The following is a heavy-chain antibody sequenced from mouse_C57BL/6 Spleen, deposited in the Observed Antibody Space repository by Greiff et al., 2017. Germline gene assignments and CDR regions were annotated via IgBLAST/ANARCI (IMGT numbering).Heavy chain of an antibody. CDR2: ISSGGDYI. D-gene: IGHD3-2*02. V-gene: IGHV5-9-1*02. CDR1: GFTFSSYA. Sequence: EVKLMESGEGLVKPGGSLKLSCAASGFTFSSYAMSWVRQTPEKRLEWVAYISSGGDYIYYADTVKGRFTISRDNARNTLYLQMSSLKAEDTAMYYCTMTAQATVFAYWGQGTLVTVSA. J-gene: IGHJ3*01. CDR3: TMTAQATVFAY.